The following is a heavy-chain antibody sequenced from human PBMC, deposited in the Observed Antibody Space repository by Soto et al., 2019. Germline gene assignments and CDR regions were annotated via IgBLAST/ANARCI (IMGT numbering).Heavy chain of an antibody. CDR2: INHSGST. J-gene: IGHJ6*02. D-gene: IGHD2-8*01. Sequence: QVQLQQWGAGMLKTSETLSLTCAVYGGSFIGYYWNWIRQRPGKGLEWYGEINHSGSTNDNPSLKTRVTVSVDTTKSQFPQKLSAVTAADTAVYSCARLKTKYGMDVWGQGPTVTVSS. V-gene: IGHV4-34*01. CDR1: GGSFIGYY. CDR3: ARLKTKYGMDV.